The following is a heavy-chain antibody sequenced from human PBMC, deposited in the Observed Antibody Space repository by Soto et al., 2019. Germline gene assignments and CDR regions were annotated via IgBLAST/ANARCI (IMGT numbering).Heavy chain of an antibody. D-gene: IGHD1-20*01. CDR1: GGTFSSYA. CDR2: IIPIFGTA. V-gene: IGHV1-69*01. CDR3: ASKTNWNEPVFDY. Sequence: QVQLVQSGAEVKKPGSSVKVSCKASGGTFSSYAITWGRQAPGQGLEWMGGIIPIFGTANYAKKFQGRVTITADESTSTAYMELSSLRSEDTAVYYCASKTNWNEPVFDYWGQGTLVTVSS. J-gene: IGHJ4*02.